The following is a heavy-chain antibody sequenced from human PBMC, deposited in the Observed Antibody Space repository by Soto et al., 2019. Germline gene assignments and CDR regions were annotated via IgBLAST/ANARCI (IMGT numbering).Heavy chain of an antibody. Sequence: QVQLQESGPGLVKPSQTLSLTCTVSGASISSGGYYWSWIRQHPGKGLEWIGYIYYSGSTYYNPSLKSRVTISVDTSKNQFSLKLSSVTAADTAVYYCARGTHRYYDFWSGYGRWGQGTLVTVSS. V-gene: IGHV4-31*03. CDR2: IYYSGST. D-gene: IGHD3-3*01. J-gene: IGHJ4*02. CDR1: GASISSGGYY. CDR3: ARGTHRYYDFWSGYGR.